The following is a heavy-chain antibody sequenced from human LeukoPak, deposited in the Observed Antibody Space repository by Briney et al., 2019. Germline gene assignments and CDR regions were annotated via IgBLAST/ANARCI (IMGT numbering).Heavy chain of an antibody. CDR3: ARARYSSSWRNWFDP. Sequence: SETLSLTCAVYGGSFSGYYWSWIRQPPGKGLEWVGEINHSGSTNYNPSLKSRVTISVDTSKNQFSLKLSSVTAADTAVYYCARARYSSSWRNWFDPWGQGALVTVSS. D-gene: IGHD6-13*01. V-gene: IGHV4-34*01. J-gene: IGHJ5*02. CDR2: INHSGST. CDR1: GGSFSGYY.